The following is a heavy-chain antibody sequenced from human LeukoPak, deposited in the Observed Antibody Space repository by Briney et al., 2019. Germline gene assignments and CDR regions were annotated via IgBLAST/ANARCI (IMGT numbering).Heavy chain of an antibody. CDR2: ISWDGGVT. V-gene: IGHV3-43*01. Sequence: GGSLRLSCAASGFTFDDFTMHWVRQVPGKGLEWVSLISWDGGVTYYADSVKGRFTISRDNAKNSLYLQMNSLRAEDTAVYYCAELGITMIGGVWGKGTTVTISS. CDR1: GFTFDDFT. J-gene: IGHJ6*04. CDR3: AELGITMIGGV. D-gene: IGHD3-10*02.